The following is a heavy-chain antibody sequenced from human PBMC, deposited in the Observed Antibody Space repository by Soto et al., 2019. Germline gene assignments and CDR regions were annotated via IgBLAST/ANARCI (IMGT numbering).Heavy chain of an antibody. D-gene: IGHD6-13*01. CDR3: ARRGRTAAAGKGWFDP. CDR1: GYSFTSYW. CDR2: IYPGDSDT. Sequence: GESLKISCKGSGYSFTSYWIDWVRQMPGKGLEWMGIIYPGDSDTRYSPSFQGQVTISADKSISTAYLQWSSLKASDTAMYYCARRGRTAAAGKGWFDPWGQGTLVTVSS. V-gene: IGHV5-51*01. J-gene: IGHJ5*02.